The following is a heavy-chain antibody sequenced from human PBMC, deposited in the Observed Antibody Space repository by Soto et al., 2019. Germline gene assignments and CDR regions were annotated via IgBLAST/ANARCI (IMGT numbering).Heavy chain of an antibody. D-gene: IGHD3-22*01. CDR2: IWWDDNK. CDR3: AHTSSGNYYWFDP. Sequence: GSGPNAGEPTQTLTLTCTSSGFSLSTSGVGVGWIRQPPGKALEWLTLIWWDDNKRYNPSLNSRLTITKDTSKNQVVLTMTNMDPVDTGTFYCAHTSSGNYYWFDPWGQGTLVTVSS. J-gene: IGHJ5*02. CDR1: GFSLSTSGVG. V-gene: IGHV2-5*02.